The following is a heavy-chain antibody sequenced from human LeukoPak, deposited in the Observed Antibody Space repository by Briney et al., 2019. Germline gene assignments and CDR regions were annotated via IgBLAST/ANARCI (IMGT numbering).Heavy chain of an antibody. CDR3: AREHFSGSYLLRYFDP. Sequence: KPSGTLSLTCVVSGGSISTTNWWSWVRRPPGKGLEWIGEINHSGKTYYNPSLKSRVTMSVDKSKNQLSLRLNFMTAADTAVYYCAREHFSGSYLLRYFDPWGRGALVTVSS. J-gene: IGHJ2*01. CDR2: INHSGKT. V-gene: IGHV4-4*02. CDR1: GGSISTTNW. D-gene: IGHD3-10*01.